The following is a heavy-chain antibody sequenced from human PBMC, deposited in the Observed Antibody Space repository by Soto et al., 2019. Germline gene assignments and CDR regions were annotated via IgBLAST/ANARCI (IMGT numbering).Heavy chain of an antibody. V-gene: IGHV1-24*01. CDR1: GYTLTELS. D-gene: IGHD4-17*01. J-gene: IGHJ1*01. CDR2: FDPEDGET. Sequence: VKVSCKVSGYTLTELSMHWVRQAPGKGLEWMGGFDPEDGETIYAQKFQGRVTMTEDTSTDTAYMELSSLRSEDTAVYYCATDPHGDYLYFQHWGQGTLVTVSS. CDR3: ATDPHGDYLYFQH.